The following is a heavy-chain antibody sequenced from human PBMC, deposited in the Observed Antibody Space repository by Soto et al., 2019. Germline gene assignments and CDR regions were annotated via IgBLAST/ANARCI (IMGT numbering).Heavy chain of an antibody. V-gene: IGHV3-74*01. CDR1: GFTFSTYW. Sequence: GGSLRLSCAASGFTFSTYWMHWVRQAPGKGLVWVSRINSDGSSTNYADSVKGRFAILRDNAKNTLYLQMNSLKASDTAMYYCARDHDYGGTEVTFDPWGQGTLVTVSS. CDR2: INSDGSST. J-gene: IGHJ5*02. D-gene: IGHD4-17*01. CDR3: ARDHDYGGTEVTFDP.